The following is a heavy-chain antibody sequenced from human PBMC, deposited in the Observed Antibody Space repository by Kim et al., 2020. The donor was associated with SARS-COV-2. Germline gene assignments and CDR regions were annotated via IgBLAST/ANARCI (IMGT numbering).Heavy chain of an antibody. CDR1: GFNFNIYG. CDR3: TTGLQHAIEN. D-gene: IGHD4-4*01. V-gene: IGHV3-48*02. Sequence: GGSLRLSCAASGFNFNIYGMNWVRQAPGKGLEFVSYITGSSSVIHYADSVKGRFTISRDNAQNSLYLQMNNLRDEDTAVYFCTTGLQHAIENWGQGTLVTVSS. CDR2: ITGSSSVI. J-gene: IGHJ4*02.